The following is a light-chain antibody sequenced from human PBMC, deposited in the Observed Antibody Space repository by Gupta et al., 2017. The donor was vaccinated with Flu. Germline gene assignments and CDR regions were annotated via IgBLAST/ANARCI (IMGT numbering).Light chain of an antibody. CDR1: QNRLRWSDYRHC. V-gene: IGKV4-1*01. Sequence: IVVTQSPDSLAVSLGERATISCKSSQNRLRWSDYRHCLAWFQQKPGQPPRLLIYGASARESGVPDRFSGGGSGTDFTLTISSLQAEDVAVYYCLQDDYTPLTFGGGTKVEIK. J-gene: IGKJ4*01. CDR2: GAS. CDR3: LQDDYTPLT.